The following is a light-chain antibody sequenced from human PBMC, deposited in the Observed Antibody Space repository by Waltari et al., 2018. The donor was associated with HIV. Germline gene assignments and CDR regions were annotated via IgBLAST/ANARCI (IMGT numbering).Light chain of an antibody. CDR1: QGISTY. J-gene: IGKJ3*01. Sequence: DIQLTQSPSFLSASVGDRVTITCRASQGISTYLAWYQQKPGKAPKLLIYAASTLQSGVPSRSSGSGSGTEFTLTISSLQPEDFATYYCQQLNSNPPFTFGPGTKVDIK. CDR3: QQLNSNPPFT. V-gene: IGKV1-9*01. CDR2: AAS.